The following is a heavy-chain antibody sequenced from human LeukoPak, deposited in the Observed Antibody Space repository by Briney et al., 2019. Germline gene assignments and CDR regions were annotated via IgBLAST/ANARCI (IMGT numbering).Heavy chain of an antibody. J-gene: IGHJ4*02. CDR3: ARVPGYCSGGSCYSICPPPHFDY. Sequence: ASVKVSCKASGYTFTGYYMHWVRQAPGQGLEWMGWINPNSGGTNYAQKFQGRVTMTRDTSISTAYMELSRLRSDDTAVYYCARVPGYCSGGSCYSICPPPHFDYWGQGTLVTVSS. V-gene: IGHV1-2*02. CDR2: INPNSGGT. D-gene: IGHD2-15*01. CDR1: GYTFTGYY.